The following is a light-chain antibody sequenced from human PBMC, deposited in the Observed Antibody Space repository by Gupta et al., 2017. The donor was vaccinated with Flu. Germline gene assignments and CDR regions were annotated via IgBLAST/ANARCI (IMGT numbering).Light chain of an antibody. J-gene: IGKJ2*03. CDR1: ESIRNY. V-gene: IGKV1-39*01. Sequence: DIQMTQSPSSLSASVGDRVTITCRASESIRNYLNWYQQNPGKAPKLLISGASTLQSGVPSRFSGSGSGTEFTLTISSLQPEDFATYYCQRGNGSPYSFGQGTELQIK. CDR2: GAS. CDR3: QRGNGSPYS.